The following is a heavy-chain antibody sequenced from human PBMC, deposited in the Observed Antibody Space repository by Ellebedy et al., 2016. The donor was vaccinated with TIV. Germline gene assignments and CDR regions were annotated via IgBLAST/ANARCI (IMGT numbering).Heavy chain of an antibody. V-gene: IGHV3-23*01. J-gene: IGHJ4*02. D-gene: IGHD3-16*02. CDR3: ARDSSFHYFDY. CDR1: GFTFSSYA. Sequence: GESLKISXAASGFTFSSYAMSWVRQAPGKGLEWVSAISGSGGSTYYADSVKGRFTISRDNSKNTLYLQMNSLRAEDTAVYYCARDSSFHYFDYWGQGTLVTVSS. CDR2: ISGSGGST.